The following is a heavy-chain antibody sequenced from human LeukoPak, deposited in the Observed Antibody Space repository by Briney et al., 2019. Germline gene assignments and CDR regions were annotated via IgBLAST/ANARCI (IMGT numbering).Heavy chain of an antibody. J-gene: IGHJ4*02. Sequence: SETLSLPCAVCGGPFSGYYWSWIRHPPGKALEGSGEINHSGSTNYNPSLKSRVTISVDTSRNQFSLKLSSVTAADTAVYYCARGSGGVKELWNYWGQGTLVTVSS. CDR1: GGPFSGYY. CDR2: INHSGST. D-gene: IGHD3-3*01. V-gene: IGHV4-34*01. CDR3: ARGSGGVKELWNY.